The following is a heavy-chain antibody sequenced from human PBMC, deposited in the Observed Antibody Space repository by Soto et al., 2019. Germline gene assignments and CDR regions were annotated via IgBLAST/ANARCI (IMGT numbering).Heavy chain of an antibody. CDR1: GGSFSGYY. CDR3: ARGRTLITGTSFDD. V-gene: IGHV4-34*01. CDR2: INHSGST. J-gene: IGHJ4*02. D-gene: IGHD1-20*01. Sequence: QVQLQQWGAGLLKPSETLSLTCAVYGGSFSGYYWTWIRQPPGKGLAWIGEINHSGSTNYKPSLTSRVTIPVDTYKNQLSLKMSSVTAADTAVYYCARGRTLITGTSFDDWGQGTLVTVSS.